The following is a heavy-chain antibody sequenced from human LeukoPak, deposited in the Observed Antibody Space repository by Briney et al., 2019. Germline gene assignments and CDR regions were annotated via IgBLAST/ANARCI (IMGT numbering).Heavy chain of an antibody. CDR2: INPSGGST. CDR3: AGSIYHYGGLQY. CDR1: GYTFTSYY. V-gene: IGHV1-46*01. D-gene: IGHD4-23*01. J-gene: IGHJ4*02. Sequence: ASVKVSCKASGYTFTSYYMHWVRQAPGQGLEWMGIINPSGGSTSYAQKFQGRVTMTRDTSTSTVYMELSSLRSEDTAVYYCAGSIYHYGGLQYWGQGTLVTVSS.